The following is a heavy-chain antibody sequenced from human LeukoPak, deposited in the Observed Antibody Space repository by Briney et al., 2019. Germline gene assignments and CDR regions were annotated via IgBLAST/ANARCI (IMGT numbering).Heavy chain of an antibody. Sequence: GGSLRLSCAASGFTVSSNYMSWVRQAPGKGLEWVSVIYSGGSTYYADSVKGRFTISRDNSKNTLYLQMNSLRAEDTAVYYCARDRNGDYVFDYWGQGTLATVSS. V-gene: IGHV3-53*01. J-gene: IGHJ4*02. D-gene: IGHD4-17*01. CDR2: IYSGGST. CDR3: ARDRNGDYVFDY. CDR1: GFTVSSNY.